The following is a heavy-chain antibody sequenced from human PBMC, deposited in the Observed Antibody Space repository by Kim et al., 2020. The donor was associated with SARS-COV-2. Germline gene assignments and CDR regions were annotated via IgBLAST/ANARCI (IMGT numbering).Heavy chain of an antibody. Sequence: ASVKVSCKASGYTFTSYYMHWVRQAPGQGLEWMGIINPSGGSTSYAQKFQGRVTMTRDTSTSTVYMELSSLRSEDTAVYYCARAGSGDSRPGGASDYWGQGTLVTVSS. CDR3: ARAGSGDSRPGGASDY. J-gene: IGHJ4*02. D-gene: IGHD3-10*01. V-gene: IGHV1-46*01. CDR2: INPSGGST. CDR1: GYTFTSYY.